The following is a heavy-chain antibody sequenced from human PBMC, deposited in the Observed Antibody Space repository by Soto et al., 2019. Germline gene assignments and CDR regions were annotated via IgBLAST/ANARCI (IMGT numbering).Heavy chain of an antibody. V-gene: IGHV3-66*01. CDR3: AREKGYCSGGSCYSYAAFDI. D-gene: IGHD2-15*01. J-gene: IGHJ3*02. CDR2: IYSGGST. CDR1: GFTVSSNY. Sequence: EVQLVESGGGLVQPGGSLRLSCAASGFTVSSNYMSWVRQAPGKGLEWVSVIYSGGSTYYADSVKGRFTISRDNSKITXYXPMNSLRAEDTAVYYWAREKGYCSGGSCYSYAAFDIWGQGTMVTVSS.